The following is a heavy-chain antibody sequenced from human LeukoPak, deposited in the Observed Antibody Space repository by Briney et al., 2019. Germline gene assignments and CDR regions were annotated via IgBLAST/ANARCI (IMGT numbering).Heavy chain of an antibody. D-gene: IGHD3-10*01. CDR1: GFTFSSYA. CDR3: AAFMVRGVIVEDY. J-gene: IGHJ4*02. CDR2: ISGSGGST. Sequence: GGSLRLSCAASGFTFSSYAMSWVRQAPGKGLEWVSAISGSGGSTYYADSVKGRFTISRDNSKSTLYLQMNSLRAEDTAVYYCAAFMVRGVIVEDYWGQGTLVTVSS. V-gene: IGHV3-23*01.